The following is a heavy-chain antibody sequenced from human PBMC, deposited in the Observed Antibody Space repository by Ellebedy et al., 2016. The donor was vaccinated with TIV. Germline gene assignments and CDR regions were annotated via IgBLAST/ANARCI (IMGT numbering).Heavy chain of an antibody. CDR3: AKGALWFGEIDAFDV. V-gene: IGHV3-48*03. D-gene: IGHD3-10*01. J-gene: IGHJ3*01. Sequence: GGSLRLSXAASGFAFSSYAMHWVRQAPGKGLAWVSYYADSVKGRFTVSRDNAKNSLYLQLNSLSAEDTAVYYCAKGALWFGEIDAFDVWGQGTMVTVSS. CDR1: GFAFSSYA.